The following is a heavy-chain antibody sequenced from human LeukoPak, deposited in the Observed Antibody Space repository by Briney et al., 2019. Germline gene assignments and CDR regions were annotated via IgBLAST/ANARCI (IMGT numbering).Heavy chain of an antibody. CDR3: ARYSGSDRGAFDI. CDR1: GYTFTSYD. CDR2: MNPNSGNT. Sequence: ASVKVSCKASGYTFTSYDINWVRQATGQGLEWMGWMNPNSGNTGYAQKLQGRVTITRNTSISTAYMELSSLRSEDTAVYYCARYSGSDRGAFDIWGQGTMVTVSS. V-gene: IGHV1-8*03. D-gene: IGHD1-26*01. J-gene: IGHJ3*02.